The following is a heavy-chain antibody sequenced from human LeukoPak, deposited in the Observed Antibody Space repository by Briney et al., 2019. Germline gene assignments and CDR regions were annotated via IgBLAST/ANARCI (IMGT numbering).Heavy chain of an antibody. V-gene: IGHV3-43*02. Sequence: GGSLRLSCAAPGFIFDNYAIHWVRHAPGKGLEWVSLISGDGGSTFYADSVRGRFTISRDNTRKSLSLQMSSLRSEDTALYYCARESETSGWYDYWGQGTLVTVSS. CDR3: ARESETSGWYDY. CDR2: ISGDGGST. CDR1: GFIFDNYA. D-gene: IGHD6-19*01. J-gene: IGHJ4*02.